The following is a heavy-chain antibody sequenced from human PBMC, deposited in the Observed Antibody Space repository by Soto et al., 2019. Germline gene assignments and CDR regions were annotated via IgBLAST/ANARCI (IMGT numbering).Heavy chain of an antibody. CDR1: GFTFNSYA. CDR2: ISGSGGST. D-gene: IGHD3-9*01. Sequence: EVQLLESGGGLVQPGGSLRLSCAASGFTFNSYAMNWVRQAPGKGLEWVSSISGSGGSTYYADSVKGRFTISRDNSTNTLYLQMNSLRAEDTALYYCTKGGDILSGRFFDYWGQGTLVTVSS. V-gene: IGHV3-23*01. J-gene: IGHJ4*02. CDR3: TKGGDILSGRFFDY.